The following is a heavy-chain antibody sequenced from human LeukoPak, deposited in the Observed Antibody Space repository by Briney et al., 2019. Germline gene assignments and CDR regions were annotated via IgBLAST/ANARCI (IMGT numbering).Heavy chain of an antibody. CDR3: ASGPDFYMDV. CDR2: IYYTGRT. J-gene: IGHJ6*03. Sequence: SETLSLTCTISGDSISSNYWSWIRQPPGKGLEWIGYIYYTGRTKNNPSLKSRLTISVDTSKNQFSLKLTSETAADTAVYYCASGPDFYMDVWGRGTTVTVSS. D-gene: IGHD3-3*01. CDR1: GDSISSNY. V-gene: IGHV4-59*01.